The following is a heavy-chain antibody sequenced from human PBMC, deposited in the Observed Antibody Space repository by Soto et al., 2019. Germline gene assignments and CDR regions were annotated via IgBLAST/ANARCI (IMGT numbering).Heavy chain of an antibody. CDR3: AKDIRPYDSSGYLGY. Sequence: GGSLRLSCAASGFTFDDYVMHYVRQAPGKGLEWVSGISWNSGSIGYADSVKGRFTISRDNAKNALYLQMNSLRAEDTALYYCAKDIRPYDSSGYLGYWGQGTLVTVSS. D-gene: IGHD3-22*01. J-gene: IGHJ4*02. CDR1: GFTFDDYV. V-gene: IGHV3-9*01. CDR2: ISWNSGSI.